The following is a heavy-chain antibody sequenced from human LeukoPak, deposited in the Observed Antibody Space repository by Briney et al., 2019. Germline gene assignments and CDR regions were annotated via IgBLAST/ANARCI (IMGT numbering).Heavy chain of an antibody. V-gene: IGHV4-34*01. CDR1: GGSFSGYY. J-gene: IGHJ4*02. D-gene: IGHD4-17*01. Sequence: SETLSLTCAVYGGSFSGYYWSWIRQPPGKGLEWIGEINHSGSTNYNPSLKSRVTISVDTSKNQFSLKLSSVTAADTAVYYCARGTVSTIDYWGQGTLVTVSS. CDR2: INHSGST. CDR3: ARGTVSTIDY.